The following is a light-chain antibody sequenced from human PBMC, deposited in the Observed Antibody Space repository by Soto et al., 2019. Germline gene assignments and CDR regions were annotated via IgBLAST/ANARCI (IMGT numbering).Light chain of an antibody. CDR1: QSVSSSY. J-gene: IGKJ1*01. CDR3: PQYGSSLWT. V-gene: IGKV3-20*01. Sequence: EIVLTQSPGTLSLSPGERATLSCRASQSVSSSYLAWYQQKPGQAPRLLIYGASSRATGIPDRFSGSGSGTDFTLTISRLEPEDFAVYYCPQYGSSLWTFGQGTKVDSK. CDR2: GAS.